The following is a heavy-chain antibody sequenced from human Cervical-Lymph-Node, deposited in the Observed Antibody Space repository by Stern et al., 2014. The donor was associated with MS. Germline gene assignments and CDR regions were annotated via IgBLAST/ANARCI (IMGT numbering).Heavy chain of an antibody. CDR2: IGTAGDT. D-gene: IGHD2-21*01. J-gene: IGHJ5*02. CDR1: GFTFSSYD. V-gene: IGHV3-13*01. CDR3: ARGRGGETFDP. Sequence: EDQLVESGGGLVQPGGSLRLSCAASGFTFSSYDMHWVRQATGKGLEWVSAIGTAGDTYYPGSVKGRFTISRENAKNSLYLQMNSLRAGDTAVYYCARGRGGETFDPWGQGTLVTVSS.